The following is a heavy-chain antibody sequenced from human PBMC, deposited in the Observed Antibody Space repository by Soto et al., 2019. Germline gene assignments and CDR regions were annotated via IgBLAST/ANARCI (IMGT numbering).Heavy chain of an antibody. J-gene: IGHJ4*02. D-gene: IGHD2-15*01. Sequence: QVQLVESGGGVVQPGRSLRLSCAASGFTFSSYGMHWVRQAPGKGLEWVAVISYDGSNKYYADSVKGRFTISRDNSKNTLYLQMNSLRAEDTAVYYCAKGLKVVVAARFDYWGQGTLVTVSS. CDR1: GFTFSSYG. V-gene: IGHV3-30*18. CDR2: ISYDGSNK. CDR3: AKGLKVVVAARFDY.